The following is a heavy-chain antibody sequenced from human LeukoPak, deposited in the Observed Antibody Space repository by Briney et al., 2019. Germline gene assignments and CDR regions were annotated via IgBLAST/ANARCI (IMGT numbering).Heavy chain of an antibody. D-gene: IGHD1-26*01. CDR2: ISGYNAVT. J-gene: IGHJ4*02. CDR3: ARGDYSGTYYYFDF. V-gene: IGHV1-18*01. Sequence: ASVKVSCKASGYTFTNYGISWVRQAPGQGLEWLGWISGYNAVTSYPQKIEGRVTMTTDTSTATAYMELRSPRSDDTAVYYCARGDYSGTYYYFDFWGQGTLVTVSS. CDR1: GYTFTNYG.